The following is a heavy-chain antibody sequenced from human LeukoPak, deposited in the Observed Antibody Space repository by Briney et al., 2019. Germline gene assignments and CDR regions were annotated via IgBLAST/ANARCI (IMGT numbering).Heavy chain of an antibody. D-gene: IGHD6-13*01. V-gene: IGHV3-23*01. CDR1: GFTFSSYA. Sequence: GGSLRLSCAASGFTFSSYAMSWVRQAPGKGLEWVSAISGSGGSTYYADSVRGRFTISRDNSKNTLYLQMNSLRAEDTAVYYCAHVAGWAAAGTYYFDYWGQGTLVTVSS. CDR2: ISGSGGST. J-gene: IGHJ4*02. CDR3: AHVAGWAAAGTYYFDY.